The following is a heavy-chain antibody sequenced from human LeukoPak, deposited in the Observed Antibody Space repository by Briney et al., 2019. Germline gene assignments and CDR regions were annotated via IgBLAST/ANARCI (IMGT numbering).Heavy chain of an antibody. CDR2: IIPIFGTA. J-gene: IGHJ3*02. V-gene: IGHV1-69*01. Sequence: SVKVSCKASGGTFSSYAISWVRQAPGQGLEWMGGIIPIFGTANYAQKFQGRVTITADESTSTAYMELSSLRSEDTAVYYCLATSAWAFDIWGQGTMVTVSS. CDR1: GGTFSSYA. CDR3: LATSAWAFDI. D-gene: IGHD2-2*01.